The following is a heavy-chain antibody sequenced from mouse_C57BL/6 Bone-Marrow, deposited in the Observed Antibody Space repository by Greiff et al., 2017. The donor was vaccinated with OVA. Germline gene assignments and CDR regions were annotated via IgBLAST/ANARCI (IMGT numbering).Heavy chain of an antibody. CDR2: IYPRSCNT. Sequence: VQLQQSGAELARPGASVKLSCKASGYTFTSYGISWVKQRTGQGLEWIGEIYPRSCNTYYNEKFKGKATLTADKSSSTAYMELRSLTSEDSAVYFCARSYYYGSSYGDYWGQGTTLTVSS. CDR1: GYTFTSYG. D-gene: IGHD1-1*01. CDR3: ARSYYYGSSYGDY. V-gene: IGHV1-81*01. J-gene: IGHJ2*01.